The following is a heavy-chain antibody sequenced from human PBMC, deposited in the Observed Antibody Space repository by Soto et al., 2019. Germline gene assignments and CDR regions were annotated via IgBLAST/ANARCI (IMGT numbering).Heavy chain of an antibody. D-gene: IGHD3-22*01. CDR1: GYTFTSYY. Sequence: ASVKVSCKASGYTFTSYYMHWVRQAPGQGLEWMGIINPSGGSTSYAQKFQGRVTMTRDTSTSTVYMELSSLRSEDTAVYYCARDLGIYDSSGQITVDWFDPWGQGTLVTVSS. J-gene: IGHJ5*02. V-gene: IGHV1-46*01. CDR3: ARDLGIYDSSGQITVDWFDP. CDR2: INPSGGST.